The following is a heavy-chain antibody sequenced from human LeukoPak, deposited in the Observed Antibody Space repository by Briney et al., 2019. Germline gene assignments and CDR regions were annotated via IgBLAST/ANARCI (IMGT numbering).Heavy chain of an antibody. D-gene: IGHD3-16*01. J-gene: IGHJ4*02. V-gene: IGHV1-69*05. CDR3: ARDLRGPHRDYGDYVDY. CDR1: GGTFSSYA. Sequence: ASVKVSCKASGGTFSSYAISWVRQAPGQGLEWMGGIIPIFGTANYAQKLQGRVTMTTHTSTSTAYMELRSLRSDDTAVYYCARDLRGPHRDYGDYVDYWGQGTLVTVSS. CDR2: IIPIFGTA.